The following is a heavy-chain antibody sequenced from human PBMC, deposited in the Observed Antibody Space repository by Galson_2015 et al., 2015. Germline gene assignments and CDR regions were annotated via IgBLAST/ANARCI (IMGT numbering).Heavy chain of an antibody. V-gene: IGHV3-23*01. CDR3: ANYGGPRGYYGVDV. J-gene: IGHJ6*02. Sequence: SLRLSCAASGVSFTMYDMNWVRQAPGKGLEWVSAISTSGTTYYADSAKGRFTISRDKSKNTLYLQMNSLRAEDTAIYYCANYGGPRGYYGVDVWGQGTTVTVSS. D-gene: IGHD4-23*01. CDR2: ISTSGTT. CDR1: GVSFTMYD.